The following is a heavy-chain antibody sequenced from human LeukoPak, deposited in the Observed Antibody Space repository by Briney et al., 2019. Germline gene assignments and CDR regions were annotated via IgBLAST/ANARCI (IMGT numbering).Heavy chain of an antibody. CDR2: ISWNSGSI. J-gene: IGHJ4*02. CDR3: AKEGLRYFDWLLYGGGDFDY. D-gene: IGHD3-9*01. V-gene: IGHV3-9*01. Sequence: GGSLRLSCAASGFTFDDYAMHWVRQAPGKGLEWVSGISWNSGSIGYADSVKGRFTISRDSAKNSLYLQMNSLRAEDTALYYCAKEGLRYFDWLLYGGGDFDYWGQGTLVTVSS. CDR1: GFTFDDYA.